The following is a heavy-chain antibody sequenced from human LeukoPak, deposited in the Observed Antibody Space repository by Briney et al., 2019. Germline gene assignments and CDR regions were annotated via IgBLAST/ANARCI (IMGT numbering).Heavy chain of an antibody. V-gene: IGHV1-2*02. J-gene: IGHJ6*04. CDR3: ARVGLLWFGELFLDV. D-gene: IGHD3-10*01. Sequence: ASVKVSCKASGYTFTGYYMHWVRQAPGQGLEWMGWINPNSGGTNYAQKFQGRVTMTRDTSISTAYMELSRLRSDDTAVYYCARVGLLWFGELFLDVWGKGTTVTVSS. CDR1: GYTFTGYY. CDR2: INPNSGGT.